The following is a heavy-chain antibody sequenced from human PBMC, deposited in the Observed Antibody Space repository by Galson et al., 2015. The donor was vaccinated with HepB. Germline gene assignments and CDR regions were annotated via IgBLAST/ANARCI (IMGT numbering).Heavy chain of an antibody. D-gene: IGHD4-17*01. J-gene: IGHJ5*02. CDR3: ARDVTPPGDYGDYGWFDP. V-gene: IGHV1-18*01. CDR1: GYTFTSYG. Sequence: SVKVSCKASGYTFTSYGISWVRQAPGQGLEWMGWISAYNGNTNYAQKLQGRVTMTTDTSTSTAYMELRSLRSDDTAVYYCARDVTPPGDYGDYGWFDPWGQGTLVTVSS. CDR2: ISAYNGNT.